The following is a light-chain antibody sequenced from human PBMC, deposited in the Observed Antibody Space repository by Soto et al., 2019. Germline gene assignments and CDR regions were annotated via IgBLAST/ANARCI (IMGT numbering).Light chain of an antibody. Sequence: ASLSFRTSLSVSVYLDLYQQKPGQAPRLLISDASNRATGIQARFSGSGSGTDFTLNISSLEPEDFAIYYCHQRCNWPTVTVGGGTQVKI. CDR1: LSVSVY. CDR3: HQRCNWPTVT. J-gene: IGKJ4*01. V-gene: IGKV3-11*01. CDR2: DAS.